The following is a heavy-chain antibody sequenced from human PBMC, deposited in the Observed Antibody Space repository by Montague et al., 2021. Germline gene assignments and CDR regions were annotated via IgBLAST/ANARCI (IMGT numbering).Heavy chain of an antibody. CDR3: ARRGGTMVRGVRGYTDV. D-gene: IGHD3-10*01. V-gene: IGHV4-34*01. Sequence: SETLSLTCAVYGGSFSGYYWSWIHQPPGKGLEWIGEINHSGSTNYNPSLKSRVTISVDTSKNQFSLKLSSVTAADTAVYYCARRGGTMVRGVRGYTDVWGKGTTVTVSS. CDR2: INHSGST. CDR1: GGSFSGYY. J-gene: IGHJ6*03.